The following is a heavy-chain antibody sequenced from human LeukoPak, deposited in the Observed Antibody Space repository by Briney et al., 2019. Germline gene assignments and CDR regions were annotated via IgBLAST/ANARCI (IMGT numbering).Heavy chain of an antibody. J-gene: IGHJ4*02. D-gene: IGHD3-10*01. V-gene: IGHV3-21*01. Sequence: GGSLRLSCAASGFTFSSYSVNWVRQAPGKGLEWVSSISSSSSYIYYADSVKGRFTISRDNAKNSLYLQMNSLRAEDTAVYYCARDKRHYYGSGSPPDHWGQGTLVTVSS. CDR3: ARDKRHYYGSGSPPDH. CDR2: ISSSSSYI. CDR1: GFTFSSYS.